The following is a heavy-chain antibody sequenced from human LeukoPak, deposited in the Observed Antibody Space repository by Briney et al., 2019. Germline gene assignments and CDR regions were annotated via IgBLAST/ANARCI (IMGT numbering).Heavy chain of an antibody. CDR2: IRSKTYGGTT. CDR1: GFTFGDYA. V-gene: IGHV3-49*04. Sequence: GGSLRLSCAASGFTFGDYAMTWVRKAPGKGLEWVGFIRSKTYGGTTEYAASMKGRFTISRDDSKSIAYLQMNSLKTEDTAVYYCARGGGYSGYGFFDYWGQGTLVTVSS. J-gene: IGHJ4*02. CDR3: ARGGGYSGYGFFDY. D-gene: IGHD5-12*01.